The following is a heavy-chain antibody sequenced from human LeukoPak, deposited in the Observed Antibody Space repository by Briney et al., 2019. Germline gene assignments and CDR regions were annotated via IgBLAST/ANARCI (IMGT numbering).Heavy chain of an antibody. CDR1: GFTFSIYG. CDR2: ISYDGSNK. Sequence: GGSLRLSCSASGFTFSIYGMHWVRQAPGKGLEWVAVISYDGSNKYYADSVKGRFTISRDNSKNTLYLQMNSLRAEDTAVYYCAKTARGLWFGGQRWFDPWGQGTLVTVSS. V-gene: IGHV3-30*18. D-gene: IGHD3-10*01. J-gene: IGHJ5*02. CDR3: AKTARGLWFGGQRWFDP.